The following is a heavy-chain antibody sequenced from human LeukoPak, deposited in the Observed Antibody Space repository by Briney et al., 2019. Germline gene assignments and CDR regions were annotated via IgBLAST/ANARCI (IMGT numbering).Heavy chain of an antibody. Sequence: GGSLRLSCAASGFAFSDSYMSWIRQAPGKGLEWVSYISTSATTIYYADSVKGRFTISRDNAKNSLYLQMNSLRAEDTAVYYCARGDSTEGGAFDIWGQGTMVTVSS. J-gene: IGHJ3*02. D-gene: IGHD1-26*01. V-gene: IGHV3-11*01. CDR1: GFAFSDSY. CDR2: ISTSATTI. CDR3: ARGDSTEGGAFDI.